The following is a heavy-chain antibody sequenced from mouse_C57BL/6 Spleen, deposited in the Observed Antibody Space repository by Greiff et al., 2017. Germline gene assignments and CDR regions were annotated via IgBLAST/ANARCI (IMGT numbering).Heavy chain of an antibody. J-gene: IGHJ2*01. CDR1: GYTFTDYE. V-gene: IGHV1-15*01. CDR3: TSLAYFDY. CDR2: IDPETGGT. Sequence: QVQLQQSGAELVRPGASVTLSCKASGYTFTDYEMHWVKQTPVHGLEWIGAIDPETGGTAYNQKFKGKAKLTADKSSSTVYMVLRSLTSEDSAVYYSTSLAYFDYWGQGTTLTVSS.